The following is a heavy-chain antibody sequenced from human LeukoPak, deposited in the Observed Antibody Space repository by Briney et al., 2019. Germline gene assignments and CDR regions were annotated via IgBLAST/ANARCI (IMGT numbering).Heavy chain of an antibody. CDR1: GGSISSSSYY. Sequence: SETLSLTCTVSGGSISSSSYYWGWIRQPPGKGLEWIGSIYYSGSTNYNPSLKSRVTISVDTSKNQFSLKLSSVTAADTAVYYCARTRVVLTTVVTPGWFDPWGQGTLVTVSS. V-gene: IGHV4-39*07. CDR3: ARTRVVLTTVVTPGWFDP. CDR2: IYYSGST. J-gene: IGHJ5*02. D-gene: IGHD4-23*01.